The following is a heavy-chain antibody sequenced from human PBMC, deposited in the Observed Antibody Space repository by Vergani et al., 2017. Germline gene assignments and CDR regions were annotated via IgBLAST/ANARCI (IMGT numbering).Heavy chain of an antibody. V-gene: IGHV3-23*01. CDR1: GFTFSTFA. CDR3: ASDLIVEPPDY. D-gene: IGHD2-2*01. Sequence: EVQLLESGGGLVQPGGSLRLSCAASGFTFSTFAMSWVRQAPGKGLEWVSAISGSGDSTYYADSVKGRFTISRDNSKNTLYLQLNSLRAEDTAIYYCASDLIVEPPDYWGQGTLVTVSS. CDR2: ISGSGDST. J-gene: IGHJ4*02.